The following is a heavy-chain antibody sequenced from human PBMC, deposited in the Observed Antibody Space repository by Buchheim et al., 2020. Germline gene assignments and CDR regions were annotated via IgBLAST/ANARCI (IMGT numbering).Heavy chain of an antibody. CDR3: ARSLGDIVATIYGY. Sequence: EVQLVESGGGLVQPGGSLRLSCAASGFTFSSYWMSWVRQAPGKGLEWVANIKQDGSEKYYVDFVKGRFTISSDTAKNSLYLQMNSLRAEDTAVYYCARSLGDIVATIYGYWGQGTL. V-gene: IGHV3-7*01. CDR2: IKQDGSEK. D-gene: IGHD5-12*01. J-gene: IGHJ4*02. CDR1: GFTFSSYW.